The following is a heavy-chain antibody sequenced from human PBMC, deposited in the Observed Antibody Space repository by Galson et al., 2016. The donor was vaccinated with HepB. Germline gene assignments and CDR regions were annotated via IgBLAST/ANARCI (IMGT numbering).Heavy chain of an antibody. Sequence: SLRLSCAASGFTFSSYSMNWVRQAPGKGLEWVSSISSSSSYIYYADSVKGRFTISRDNAKNTLYLQMNNLRAEDTAVYYCVNLGTTRTWGQGTQVTVSS. CDR1: GFTFSSYS. CDR3: VNLGTTRT. V-gene: IGHV3-21*01. D-gene: IGHD1-26*01. CDR2: ISSSSSYI. J-gene: IGHJ5*02.